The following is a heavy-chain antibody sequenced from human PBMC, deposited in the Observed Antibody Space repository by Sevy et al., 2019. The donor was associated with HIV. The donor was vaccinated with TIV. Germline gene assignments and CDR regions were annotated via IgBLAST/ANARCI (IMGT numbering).Heavy chain of an antibody. J-gene: IGHJ3*02. CDR3: AKDRIWELGDAFDI. D-gene: IGHD1-26*01. CDR1: GFTFSSYS. CDR2: ISDSSNYI. V-gene: IGHV3-21*04. Sequence: GGSLRLSCAASGFTFSSYSMNWVRQAPGKGLEWVSSISDSSNYIYYADSVKGRFTISRDNSKNTLSLQMNSLRAEDTAVYYCAKDRIWELGDAFDIWGQGTMVTVSS.